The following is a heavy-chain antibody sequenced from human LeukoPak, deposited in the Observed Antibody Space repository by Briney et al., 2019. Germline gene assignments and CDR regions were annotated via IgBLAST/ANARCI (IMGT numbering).Heavy chain of an antibody. V-gene: IGHV3-20*04. D-gene: IGHD3-22*01. CDR3: ARVPVYYDGSGYPYYYYYGMDV. Sequence: GGSLRLSCAASGFTFDDYGMSWVRQAPGKGLEWVSGINWNGGSTGYADSVKGRFTISRDNAKNSLYLQMNSLRAEDTALYYCARVPVYYDGSGYPYYYYYGMDVWGQGTTVTVSS. CDR1: GFTFDDYG. J-gene: IGHJ6*02. CDR2: INWNGGST.